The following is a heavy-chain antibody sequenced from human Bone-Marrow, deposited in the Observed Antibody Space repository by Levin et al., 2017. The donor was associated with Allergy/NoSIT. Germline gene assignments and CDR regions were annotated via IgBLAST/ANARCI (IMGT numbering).Heavy chain of an antibody. CDR1: GFTFSSYG. D-gene: IGHD6-13*01. J-gene: IGHJ6*02. CDR3: ARAASRIAAAGSKTTNYDYGMDG. Sequence: GGSLRLSCAASGFTFSSYGMHWVRQAPGKGLEWVAVIWYDGSNKYYADSVKGRFTISRDNSKNTLYLQMNSLRAEDTAVYYCARAASRIAAAGSKTTNYDYGMDGWGQGTTVTVSS. V-gene: IGHV3-33*01. CDR2: IWYDGSNK.